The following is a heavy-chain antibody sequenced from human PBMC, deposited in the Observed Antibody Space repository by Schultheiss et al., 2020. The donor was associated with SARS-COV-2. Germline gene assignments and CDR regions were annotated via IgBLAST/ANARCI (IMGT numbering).Heavy chain of an antibody. Sequence: GGSLRLSCAASGFTFSSYDMHWVRQATGKGLEWVSAIGTAGDTYYPGSVKGRFTISRDNSKNTLYLQMNSLRAEDTAVYYCAKGIVPAAIIGMDVWGQGTTVTVSS. CDR2: IGTAGDT. CDR3: AKGIVPAAIIGMDV. V-gene: IGHV3-13*01. D-gene: IGHD2-2*01. J-gene: IGHJ6*02. CDR1: GFTFSSYD.